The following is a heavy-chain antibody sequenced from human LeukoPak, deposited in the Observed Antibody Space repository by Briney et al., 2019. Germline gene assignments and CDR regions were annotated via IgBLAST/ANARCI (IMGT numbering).Heavy chain of an antibody. CDR3: ARDGQEEEQLVLDY. J-gene: IGHJ4*02. Sequence: ASVKVPCKASGYTFTGYYMHWVRQAPGQGLEWMGWINPNSGGTNYAQKFQGWVTMTRDTSISTAYMELSRLRSNDTAVYYCARDGQEEEQLVLDYWGQGTLVTVSS. D-gene: IGHD6-6*01. CDR1: GYTFTGYY. V-gene: IGHV1-2*04. CDR2: INPNSGGT.